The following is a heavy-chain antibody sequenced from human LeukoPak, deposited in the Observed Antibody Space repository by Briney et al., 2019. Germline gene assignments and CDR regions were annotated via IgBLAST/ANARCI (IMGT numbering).Heavy chain of an antibody. CDR1: GGSISSSSYY. Sequence: PSETLSLTCTVSGGSISSSSYYWGWIRQPPGKGLEWIGSIYYSGSTYYNPSLKSRVTISVDTSKNQFSLKLSSVTAADTAVYYCARRVWLRSFDYWGQGTLVTVSS. D-gene: IGHD5-12*01. J-gene: IGHJ4*02. CDR2: IYYSGST. V-gene: IGHV4-39*01. CDR3: ARRVWLRSFDY.